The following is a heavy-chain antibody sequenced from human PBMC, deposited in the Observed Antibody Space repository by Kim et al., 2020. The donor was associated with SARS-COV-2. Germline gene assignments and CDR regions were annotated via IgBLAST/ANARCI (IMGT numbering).Heavy chain of an antibody. CDR2: ISSSSSYI. J-gene: IGHJ2*01. CDR1: GFTFSSYS. Sequence: GGSLRLSCAASGFTFSSYSMNWVRQAPGKGLEWVSSISSSSSYIYYADSVKGRFTISRDNAKNSLYLQMNSLRAEDTAVYYCARVCSSSWYLRHWYFDLWGRGTLVTVSS. CDR3: ARVCSSSWYLRHWYFDL. V-gene: IGHV3-21*01. D-gene: IGHD6-13*01.